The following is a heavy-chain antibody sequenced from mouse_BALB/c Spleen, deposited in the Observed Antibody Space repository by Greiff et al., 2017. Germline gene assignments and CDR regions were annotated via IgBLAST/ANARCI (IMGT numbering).Heavy chain of an antibody. CDR1: GFTFSSYY. D-gene: IGHD2-1*01. CDR3: ARRDGNYPYWYFDV. V-gene: IGHV5-6-2*01. CDR2: INSNGGST. J-gene: IGHJ1*01. Sequence: EVKLMESGGGLVKLGGSLKLSCAASGFTFSSYYMSWVRQTPEKRLELVAAINSNGGSTYYPDTVKGRFTISRDNAKNTLYLQMSSLKSEDTALYYCARRDGNYPYWYFDVWGAGTTVTVSS.